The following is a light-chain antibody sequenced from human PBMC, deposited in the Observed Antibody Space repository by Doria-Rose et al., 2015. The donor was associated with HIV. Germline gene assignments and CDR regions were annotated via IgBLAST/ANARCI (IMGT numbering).Light chain of an antibody. V-gene: IGKV3-20*01. CDR3: HQYASSRT. CDR1: QSVSANY. CDR2: GAS. J-gene: IGKJ1*01. Sequence: DIVMTQSPGTLSLSPGERATLSCRASQSVSANYLAWYQQRPGQSPRLLIYGASSRSTDIPDRLSGSGSGTDFTLTISRLEPEDFAVYYCHQYASSRTFGQGTKVEIK.